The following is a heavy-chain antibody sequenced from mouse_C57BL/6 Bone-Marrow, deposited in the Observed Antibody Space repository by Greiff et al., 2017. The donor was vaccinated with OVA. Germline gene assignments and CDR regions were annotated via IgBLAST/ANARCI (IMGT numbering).Heavy chain of an antibody. V-gene: IGHV1-64*01. Sequence: QVQLKQPGAELVKPGASVKLSCKASGYTFTSYWMHWVKQRPGQGLEWIGMIHPNSGSTNYNEKFKSKATLTVDKSSSTAYMQLSSLTSEDSAVYYCARCYYYGSSYVGFADWGQGTLVTVSA. CDR2: IHPNSGST. J-gene: IGHJ3*01. CDR3: ARCYYYGSSYVGFAD. D-gene: IGHD1-1*01. CDR1: GYTFTSYW.